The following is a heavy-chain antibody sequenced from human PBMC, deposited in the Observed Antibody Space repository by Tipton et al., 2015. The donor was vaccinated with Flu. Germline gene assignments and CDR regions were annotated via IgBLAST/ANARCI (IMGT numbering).Heavy chain of an antibody. Sequence: SLRLSCAASGFSFSTFWMHWVRQAPGKGLVWVSRINTDGSSSSYADSVKGRFTISRDNAKNTLYLQMNSLRAEDAAVYFCARGGIEPFDLWGRGTLVTVSS. CDR3: ARGGIEPFDL. V-gene: IGHV3-74*01. D-gene: IGHD2/OR15-2a*01. CDR1: GFSFSTFW. J-gene: IGHJ2*01. CDR2: INTDGSSS.